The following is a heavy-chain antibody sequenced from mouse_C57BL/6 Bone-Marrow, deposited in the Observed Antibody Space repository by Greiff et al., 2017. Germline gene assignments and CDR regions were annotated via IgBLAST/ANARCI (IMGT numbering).Heavy chain of an antibody. CDR1: GFNIKDDY. V-gene: IGHV14-4*01. J-gene: IGHJ2*01. D-gene: IGHD2-3*01. Sequence: EVQLVESGAELVRPGASVKLSCTASGFNIKDDYKHWVKQRPEQGLEWIGWIDPEIGDTEYASKFQGKATITSDTSSNTAYLQLSSLTSEDTAVYYCSSFDGNYFDFWGQGTPLTVAS. CDR3: SSFDGNYFDF. CDR2: IDPEIGDT.